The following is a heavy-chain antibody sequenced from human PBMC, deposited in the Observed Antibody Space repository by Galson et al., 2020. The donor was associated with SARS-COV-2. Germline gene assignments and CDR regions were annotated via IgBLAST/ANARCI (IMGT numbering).Heavy chain of an antibody. V-gene: IGHV4-39*01. Sequence: SETLSLTCTVSGGSISSSSYYWGWIRQPPGKGLEWIGSIYYSGSTYYNPSLKSRVTISVDTSKNQFSLKLSSVTAADTAVYYCASPTPRRPLYYYGMDVWGQGSTVTVSS. J-gene: IGHJ6*02. CDR1: GGSISSSSYY. CDR3: ASPTPRRPLYYYGMDV. CDR2: IYYSGST. D-gene: IGHD4-17*01.